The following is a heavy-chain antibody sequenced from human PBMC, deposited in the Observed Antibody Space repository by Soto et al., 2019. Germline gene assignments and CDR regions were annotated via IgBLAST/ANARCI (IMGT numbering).Heavy chain of an antibody. CDR3: ARSQGSSTSLEIYYCYCYGMDV. D-gene: IGHD2-2*01. CDR1: GGTFSSYA. V-gene: IGHV1-69*01. Sequence: QVQLVQSGAEVKKPGSSVKVSCKASGGTFSSYAISWVRQAPGQGLEWMGGIIPISGTANYAQKFQGGVTIPADEATGTAYMELSSLRSEDTAVYYCARSQGSSTSLEIYYCYCYGMDVWGQGTTVTVSS. CDR2: IIPISGTA. J-gene: IGHJ6*02.